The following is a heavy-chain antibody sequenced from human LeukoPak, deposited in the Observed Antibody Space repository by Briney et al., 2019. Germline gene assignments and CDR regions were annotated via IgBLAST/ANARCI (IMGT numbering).Heavy chain of an antibody. J-gene: IGHJ6*03. D-gene: IGHD3-3*01. V-gene: IGHV4-34*01. CDR1: GGSLSGYY. CDR2: INHSGST. CDR3: ARKGPKVTIFGVVNRKTYMDV. Sequence: SETLSLTCAVYGGSLSGYYWSWIRHPPGKGLEWIGEINHSGSTNYNPSLKSRAPISVDTSKNQFSLKLSSVTAADTAVYYCARKGPKVTIFGVVNRKTYMDVWGKGTTVTVSS.